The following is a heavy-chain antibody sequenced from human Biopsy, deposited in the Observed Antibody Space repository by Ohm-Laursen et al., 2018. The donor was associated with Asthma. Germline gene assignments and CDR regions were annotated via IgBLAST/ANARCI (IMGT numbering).Heavy chain of an antibody. J-gene: IGHJ4*02. CDR3: AKDVFPGWELRRGPDY. Sequence: SLRLSCTASGFTFSNYGMHWDRQAPGKGLDWVAVISFDGSNKNYTDSVKGRFTISRDNSRNTLHLQMNSLRAEDTAVYYCAKDVFPGWELRRGPDYWGQGTLVTVSS. CDR2: ISFDGSNK. CDR1: GFTFSNYG. V-gene: IGHV3-30*18. D-gene: IGHD1-26*01.